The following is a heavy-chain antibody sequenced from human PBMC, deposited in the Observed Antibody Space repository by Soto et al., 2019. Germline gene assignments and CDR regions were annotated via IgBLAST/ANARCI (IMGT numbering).Heavy chain of an antibody. CDR2: FYPGDSDT. Sequence: GESLKISCKGSGCNFGDYWIGWVRQMPGKGLELMGSFYPGDSDTRYSPSFQGQATMSGDKSSSTAYLHWGSLKASDTAIYYCGRHVAAGYGGYDSPLDPWGQGTLVTV. V-gene: IGHV5-51*01. J-gene: IGHJ5*02. CDR3: GRHVAAGYGGYDSPLDP. CDR1: GCNFGDYW. D-gene: IGHD5-12*01.